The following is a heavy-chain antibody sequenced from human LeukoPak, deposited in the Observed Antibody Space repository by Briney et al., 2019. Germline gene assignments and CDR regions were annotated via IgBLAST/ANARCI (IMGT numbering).Heavy chain of an antibody. CDR1: GGSFSGYY. CDR2: INHSGST. CDR3: ARVQKIVVVPAAMTLFDY. D-gene: IGHD2-2*01. Sequence: SETLSLTCAVYGGSFSGYYWSWIRLPPGKGLEWIGEINHSGSTNYNPSLKSRVTISVDTSKNQFSLKLSSVTAADTAVYYCARVQKIVVVPAAMTLFDYWGQGTLVTVSS. J-gene: IGHJ4*02. V-gene: IGHV4-34*01.